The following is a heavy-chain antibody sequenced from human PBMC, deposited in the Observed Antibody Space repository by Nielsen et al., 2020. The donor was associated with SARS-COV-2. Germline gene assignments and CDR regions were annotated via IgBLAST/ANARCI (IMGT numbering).Heavy chain of an antibody. Sequence: WIRQPPGKGLEWVSYISSSGSTIYYADSVEGRFTISRDNAKNSLYLQMNSLRAEDTAVYYCARDLQVVVAATYSYYYYGMDVWGQGTTVTVSS. V-gene: IGHV3-11*01. CDR3: ARDLQVVVAATYSYYYYGMDV. J-gene: IGHJ6*02. CDR2: ISSSGSTI. D-gene: IGHD2-15*01.